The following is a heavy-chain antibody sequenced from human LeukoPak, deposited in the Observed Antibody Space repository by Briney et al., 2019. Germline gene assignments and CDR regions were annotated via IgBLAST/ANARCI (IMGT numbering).Heavy chain of an antibody. V-gene: IGHV1-24*01. J-gene: IGHJ4*02. CDR2: FDPEDGET. Sequence: ASVTVSCTVSGYTLTELSMHWVRQAPGKGLEWMGGFDPEDGETIYAQKFQGRVTMTEDTSTDTAYMELSSLRSEDTAVYYCATDLAMVVIVTNYWGQGTLVTVSS. CDR1: GYTLTELS. CDR3: ATDLAMVVIVTNY. D-gene: IGHD2-21*01.